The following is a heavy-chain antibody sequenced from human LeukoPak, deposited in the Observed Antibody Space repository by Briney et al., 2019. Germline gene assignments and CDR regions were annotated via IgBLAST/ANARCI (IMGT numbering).Heavy chain of an antibody. V-gene: IGHV1-2*02. CDR1: GYTFTGYY. D-gene: IGHD3-9*01. Sequence: ASVKVSCKASGYTFTGYYMHWVRQAPGQGLEWMGWINPNSGGTNYAQKFQGRVTMTRDTSISTAYMELSRLRSDDTAVYYCARDTTRVGRYLGYWGQGTLVTVSS. J-gene: IGHJ4*02. CDR2: INPNSGGT. CDR3: ARDTTRVGRYLGY.